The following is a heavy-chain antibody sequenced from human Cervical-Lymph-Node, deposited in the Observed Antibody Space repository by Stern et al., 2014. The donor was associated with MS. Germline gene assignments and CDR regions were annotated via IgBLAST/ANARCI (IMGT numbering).Heavy chain of an antibody. CDR3: ARIYCSGDECYHSFDT. CDR1: GYRFSTFY. Sequence: QVQLGQSGAEVKKPGASVKVSCKASGYRFSTFYLHWLRQAPGQGLPWIGRIAPGSGATNSSQTFQGRLTMTRDRSITTAYLELSGLRSDDTAVYYCARIYCSGDECYHSFDTWGQGTLVTVSS. D-gene: IGHD3-16*02. CDR2: IAPGSGAT. V-gene: IGHV1-2*06. J-gene: IGHJ4*02.